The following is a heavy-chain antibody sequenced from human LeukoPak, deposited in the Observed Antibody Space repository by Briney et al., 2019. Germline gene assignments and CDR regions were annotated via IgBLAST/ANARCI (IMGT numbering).Heavy chain of an antibody. CDR1: GYTFTGYC. J-gene: IGHJ5*02. D-gene: IGHD2-15*01. Sequence: ASVKVSCKASGYTFTGYCMHWVRQAPGQGLEWMGWINPNSGGTNYAQKFQGRVTMTRDTSISTAYMELSRLRSDDTAVYYCARDPSYCSGGSCYRNKQYNWFDPWGQGTLVTVSS. V-gene: IGHV1-2*02. CDR3: ARDPSYCSGGSCYRNKQYNWFDP. CDR2: INPNSGGT.